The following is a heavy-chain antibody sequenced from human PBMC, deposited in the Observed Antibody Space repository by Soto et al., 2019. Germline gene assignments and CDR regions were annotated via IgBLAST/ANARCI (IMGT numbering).Heavy chain of an antibody. CDR3: ARDNVVTARLPDDAFDI. V-gene: IGHV1-69*01. CDR2: LIPIFGTA. CDR1: GGTFSSYA. J-gene: IGHJ3*02. Sequence: QVQLVQSGAEVKKPGSSVKVSCKASGGTFSSYAISWVRQAPGQGLEWMGGLIPIFGTANYAQKFQGRVTITADESTSTAYMELSSLRSEDTAVYYCARDNVVTARLPDDAFDIWGQGTMVTVSS. D-gene: IGHD2-21*02.